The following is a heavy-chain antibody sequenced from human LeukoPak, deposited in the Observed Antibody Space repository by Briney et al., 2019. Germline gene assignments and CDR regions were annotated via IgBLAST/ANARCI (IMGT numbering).Heavy chain of an antibody. CDR3: AKDLKNPVGVVPAEYYFGY. D-gene: IGHD2-2*01. CDR2: ISGSGGST. Sequence: GGSLRLSCAASGFTFSDYYMSWIRQAPGKGLEWVSAISGSGGSTYYADSVKGRFTISRDNSKNTLYLQMNSLRAEDTAVYYCAKDLKNPVGVVPAEYYFGYWGQGTLVTVSS. V-gene: IGHV3-23*01. CDR1: GFTFSDYY. J-gene: IGHJ4*02.